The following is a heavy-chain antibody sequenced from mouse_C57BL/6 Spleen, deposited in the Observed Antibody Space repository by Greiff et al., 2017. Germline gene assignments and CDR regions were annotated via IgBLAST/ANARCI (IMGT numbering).Heavy chain of an antibody. Sequence: EVQLQQSGPELVKPGASVKISCKASGYTFTDYYMNWVKQSHGKSLEWIGDINPNNGGTSYNQKFKGKATLTVDKSSSTAYMELRSLTSEDSAVXYCARSLYDYDSYYAMDYWGQGTSVTVSS. CDR3: ARSLYDYDSYYAMDY. CDR2: INPNNGGT. J-gene: IGHJ4*01. V-gene: IGHV1-26*01. D-gene: IGHD2-4*01. CDR1: GYTFTDYY.